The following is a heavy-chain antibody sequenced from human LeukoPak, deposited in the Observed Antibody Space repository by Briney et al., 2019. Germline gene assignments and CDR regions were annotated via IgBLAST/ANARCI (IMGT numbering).Heavy chain of an antibody. J-gene: IGHJ5*02. CDR3: ARGRTSMVRSYNWFDP. CDR1: GGSFSGYY. V-gene: IGHV4-34*01. D-gene: IGHD3-10*01. Sequence: KPSETLSLTCAVYGGSFSGYYWSWIRQPPGKGLGWIGSIYYSGSTYYNPSLKSRVTISVDTSKNQFSLKLSSVTAADTAVYYCARGRTSMVRSYNWFDPWGQGTLVTVSS. CDR2: IYYSGST.